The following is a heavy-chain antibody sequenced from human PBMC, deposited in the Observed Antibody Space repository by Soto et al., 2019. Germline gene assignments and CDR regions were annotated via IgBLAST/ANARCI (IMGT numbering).Heavy chain of an antibody. CDR1: GFTFSTYW. J-gene: IGHJ4*02. CDR2: ITPDGSST. V-gene: IGHV3-74*01. Sequence: EVQLVESGGGLVQPGGSLRLSCATSGFTFSTYWMHWVRQALGKGLMWVSRITPDGSSTSYADSVKGRFTISRDNANTTLYLQMNGLRAEDTAIYYCARDLIIVDTPGDDFDYWGQGTLVAVSS. CDR3: ARDLIIVDTPGDDFDY. D-gene: IGHD5-12*01.